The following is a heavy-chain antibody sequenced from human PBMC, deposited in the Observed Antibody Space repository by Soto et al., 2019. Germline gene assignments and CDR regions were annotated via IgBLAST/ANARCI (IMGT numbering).Heavy chain of an antibody. Sequence: GGSLRLSCAASGFTFSSCWMHWVRQAPGKGLVWVSRINSDGSSTSYADSVKGRFTISRDNAKNTLYLQMNSLRAEDTAVYYCARFEGSGSYYYYYGMDVWGQGTTVTVSS. CDR2: INSDGSST. CDR1: GFTFSSCW. V-gene: IGHV3-74*01. D-gene: IGHD1-26*01. CDR3: ARFEGSGSYYYYYGMDV. J-gene: IGHJ6*02.